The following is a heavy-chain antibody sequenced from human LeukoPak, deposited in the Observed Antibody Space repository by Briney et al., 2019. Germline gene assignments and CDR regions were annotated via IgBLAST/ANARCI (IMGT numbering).Heavy chain of an antibody. J-gene: IGHJ4*02. V-gene: IGHV1-69*01. Sequence: GRVTITADESTSTAYMELSSLRSEDTAVYYCASAAEMETTRFDYWGQGTLVAVSS. D-gene: IGHD5-24*01. CDR3: ASAAEMETTRFDY.